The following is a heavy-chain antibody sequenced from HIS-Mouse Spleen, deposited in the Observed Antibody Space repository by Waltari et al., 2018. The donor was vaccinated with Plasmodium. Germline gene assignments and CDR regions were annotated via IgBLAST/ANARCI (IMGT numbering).Heavy chain of an antibody. V-gene: IGHV4-39*07. D-gene: IGHD1-20*01. Sequence: QLQLQESGPGLVKPSETLSLTCTVSGGSISSSSYYWGWIRQPPGKGLEWIVSIYYSGRTYYNPSLKSRVTISVDTSKNQFSLKLSSVTAADTAVYYCARDRITGTSYFDYWGQGTLVTVSS. J-gene: IGHJ4*02. CDR2: IYYSGRT. CDR1: GGSISSSSYY. CDR3: ARDRITGTSYFDY.